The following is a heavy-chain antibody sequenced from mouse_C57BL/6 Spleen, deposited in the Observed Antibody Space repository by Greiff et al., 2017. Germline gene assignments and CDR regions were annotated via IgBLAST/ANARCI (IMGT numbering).Heavy chain of an antibody. D-gene: IGHD1-1*01. CDR2: ISDGGSYT. J-gene: IGHJ3*01. V-gene: IGHV5-4*01. CDR3: AREGILNYGSSYEFAY. Sequence: DVHLVESGGGLVKPGGSLKLSCAASGFTFSSYAMSWVRQTPEKRLEWVATISDGGSYTYYPDNVKGRFTMSRDNAKNNLYLQMSHLKSEDTAMYYCAREGILNYGSSYEFAYWGQGTLVTVSA. CDR1: GFTFSSYA.